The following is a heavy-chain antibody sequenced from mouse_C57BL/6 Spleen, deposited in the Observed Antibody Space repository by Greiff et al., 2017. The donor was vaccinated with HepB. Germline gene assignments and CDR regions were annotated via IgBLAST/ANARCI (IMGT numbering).Heavy chain of an antibody. J-gene: IGHJ1*03. CDR3: ARSGSSYVNWYFDV. CDR1: GYTFTSYW. Sequence: QVQLKQPGTELVKPGASVKLSCKASGYTFTSYWMHWVKQRPGQGLEWIGNINPSNGGTNYNEKFKSKATLTVDKSSSTAYMQLSSLTSEDSAVYYCARSGSSYVNWYFDVWGTGTTVTVSS. CDR2: INPSNGGT. D-gene: IGHD1-1*01. V-gene: IGHV1-53*01.